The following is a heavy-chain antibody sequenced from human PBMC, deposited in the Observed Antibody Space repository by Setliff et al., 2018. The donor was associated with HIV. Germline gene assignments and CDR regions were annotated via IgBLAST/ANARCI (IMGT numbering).Heavy chain of an antibody. D-gene: IGHD5-12*01. CDR2: ISGDSSSA. V-gene: IGHV3-23*03. CDR1: GINFENYA. J-gene: IGHJ3*01. Sequence: GGSLRLSCGVAGINFENYAMAWVRQAPGKGLEWVSVISGDSSSAQSADSVRGRFTVFRDNSKKTIYLQMNSLRTDDTAMYYCAKRTTASGGPFDLWGPGTTVT. CDR3: AKRTTASGGPFDL.